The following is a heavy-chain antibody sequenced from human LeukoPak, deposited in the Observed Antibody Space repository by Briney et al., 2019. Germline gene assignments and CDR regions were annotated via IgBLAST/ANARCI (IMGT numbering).Heavy chain of an antibody. J-gene: IGHJ4*02. D-gene: IGHD1-14*01. V-gene: IGHV5-51*01. Sequence: AGESLKISCKGSGYFFTSYWIGWVRQLPGKGLEWMGIIYPGDSDTRYSPSFQGQVTISADKSISTAYLQWSSLKASDTAMYYCARIPRVQPLHYFDYWGQGTLVTVSS. CDR2: IYPGDSDT. CDR1: GYFFTSYW. CDR3: ARIPRVQPLHYFDY.